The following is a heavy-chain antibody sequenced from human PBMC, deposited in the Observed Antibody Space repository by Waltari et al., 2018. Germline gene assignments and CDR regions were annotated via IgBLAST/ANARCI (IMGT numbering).Heavy chain of an antibody. D-gene: IGHD1-26*01. CDR3: TRPVGPGAFDI. CDR1: NGSLKNYY. Sequence: QLQESGPGLVKPSESLSLPCTVSNGSLKNYYWSWIRQPPGGGLEWIGNIYYSGGTDYNPSLESRVSMSVDTSKNQFYLNLNSVSAADTAIYYCTRPVGPGAFDIWGQGTVVTVSS. V-gene: IGHV4-59*01. J-gene: IGHJ3*02. CDR2: IYYSGGT.